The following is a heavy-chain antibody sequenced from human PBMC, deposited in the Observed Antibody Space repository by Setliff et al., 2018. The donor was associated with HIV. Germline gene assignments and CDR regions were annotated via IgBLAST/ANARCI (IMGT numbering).Heavy chain of an antibody. V-gene: IGHV3-23*01. D-gene: IGHD3-22*01. Sequence: QPGGSLRLSCVASGITFRSYAMTWVRQAPGKGLEWVSSVSGAGGGSTFYADSVKGRFSMSRDNSKNTVYLQMNSLRAEDTAEYYCAKELAASGLGYFDSWGRGILVTVSS. CDR1: GITFRSYA. CDR3: AKELAASGLGYFDS. CDR2: VSGAGGGST. J-gene: IGHJ4*02.